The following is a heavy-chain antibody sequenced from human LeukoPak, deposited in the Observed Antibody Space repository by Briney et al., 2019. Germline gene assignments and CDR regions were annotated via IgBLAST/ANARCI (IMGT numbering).Heavy chain of an antibody. Sequence: SQTLSLTCTVSGGSISSGSYYWSWIRQPAGKGLEWIGRIYTSGSTNYNPSLKSRVTISVDTSKNQFSLKLSSVTAADTAVYYCARWNRHYFDYWGQGTLVTVSS. CDR3: ARWNRHYFDY. CDR1: GGSISSGSYY. J-gene: IGHJ4*02. CDR2: IYTSGST. D-gene: IGHD1-1*01. V-gene: IGHV4-61*02.